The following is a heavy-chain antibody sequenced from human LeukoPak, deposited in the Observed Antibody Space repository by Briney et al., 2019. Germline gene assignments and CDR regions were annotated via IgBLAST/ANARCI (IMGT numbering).Heavy chain of an antibody. CDR2: ISAYNGNT. Sequence: ASVKVSCKASGYTFTRYGISWVRQAPGQGLEWMGWISAYNGNTNYAQKLQGRVTMTTDTSTSIAYMELRSLRSDDTAVYYCARSQILYPSDYWGQGTLVTVSS. D-gene: IGHD3-3*01. CDR3: ARSQILYPSDY. J-gene: IGHJ4*02. CDR1: GYTFTRYG. V-gene: IGHV1-18*01.